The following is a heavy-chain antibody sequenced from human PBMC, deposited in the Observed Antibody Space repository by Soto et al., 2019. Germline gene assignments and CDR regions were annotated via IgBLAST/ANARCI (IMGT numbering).Heavy chain of an antibody. Sequence: EVQLLESGGGLVQPGGSLRLSCAASGFASSSFAMTWVRQAPGKGLEWVSAISDGGSSTYYADSVRGRFTISRDNSKNTVYLQMNDLRAEDTAVYYCARGGQIYSYGLLASWGQGTLVTVSS. D-gene: IGHD5-18*01. CDR2: ISDGGSST. J-gene: IGHJ4*02. CDR1: GFASSSFA. V-gene: IGHV3-23*01. CDR3: ARGGQIYSYGLLAS.